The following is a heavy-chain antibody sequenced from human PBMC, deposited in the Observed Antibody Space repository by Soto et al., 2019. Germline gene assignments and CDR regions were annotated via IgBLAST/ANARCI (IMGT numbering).Heavy chain of an antibody. CDR2: MNPNSGNT. CDR1: GYTFTSYD. CDR3: ASGTSYDL. V-gene: IGHV1-8*01. J-gene: IGHJ2*01. Sequence: QVQLVQSGAEVKKPGASVKVSCKASGYTFTSYDINWVRQATGQGLEWMGWMNPNSGNTGYAQNFQGRVTMTRNTHISTDYRGLSSLRSGDTAVYYCASGTSYDLWGRGTLVTVSS.